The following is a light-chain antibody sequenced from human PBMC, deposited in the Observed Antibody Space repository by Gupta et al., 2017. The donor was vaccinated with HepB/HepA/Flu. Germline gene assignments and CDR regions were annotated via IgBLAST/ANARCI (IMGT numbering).Light chain of an antibody. CDR3: QHRINWPLT. CDR2: DAS. CDR1: QSVSSY. J-gene: IGKJ4*01. V-gene: IGKV3-11*01. Sequence: EIVLTQSPATLSLSPGERATLSCGASQSVSSYLAWYQQRPGQAPRLLIYDASKRATGIPARFSGSGSGTDFTLTVSSLEPEDFAIYYCQHRINWPLTFGGGTKVEIK.